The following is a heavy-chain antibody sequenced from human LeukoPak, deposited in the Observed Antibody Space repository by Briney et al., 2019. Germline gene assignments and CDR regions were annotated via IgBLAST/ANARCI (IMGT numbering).Heavy chain of an antibody. D-gene: IGHD2-2*01. CDR2: FSYSGNT. V-gene: IGHV4-39*01. J-gene: IGHJ4*02. CDR1: GGSISDTSYY. Sequence: SETLSLTCTVSGGSISDTSYYWGWIRQPPGKGLEWIGSFSYSGNTYYNPSLKSRVTIFVDRSENQFSLKLSSVTAADTAVYYCARTIVEAPAAMSKFDYWGQGTLVTVSS. CDR3: ARTIVEAPAAMSKFDY.